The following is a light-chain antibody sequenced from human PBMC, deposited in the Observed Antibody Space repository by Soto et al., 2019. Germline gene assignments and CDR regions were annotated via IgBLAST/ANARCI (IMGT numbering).Light chain of an antibody. CDR2: STS. CDR1: QSLSVSY. Sequence: EMVLTQSPGTLSLSPGDSATLSCRASQSLSVSYIAWYQQKPGQAPRLLIYSTSTRAAGIPDSFTGRGSGTHFTLAISRRAPEDFAVYYCHQFGDSPQTFGQGTTVEV. V-gene: IGKV3-20*01. J-gene: IGKJ1*01. CDR3: HQFGDSPQT.